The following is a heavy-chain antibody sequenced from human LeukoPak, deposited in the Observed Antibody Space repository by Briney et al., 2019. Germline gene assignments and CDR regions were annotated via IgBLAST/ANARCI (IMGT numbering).Heavy chain of an antibody. V-gene: IGHV4-30-4*01. CDR1: GGSISSGDYY. Sequence: SETLSLTCTVSGGSISSGDYYWSWIRQPPGKGLEWIGYIYYRGSTYYNPSLKSRVTISVDTSKNQFSLKLSSVTAADTAVYYCARFGPVGAFDIWGQGTMVTVSS. CDR2: IYYRGST. J-gene: IGHJ3*02. CDR3: ARFGPVGAFDI. D-gene: IGHD3/OR15-3a*01.